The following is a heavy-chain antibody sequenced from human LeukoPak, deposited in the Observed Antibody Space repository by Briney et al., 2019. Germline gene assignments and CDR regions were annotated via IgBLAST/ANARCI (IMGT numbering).Heavy chain of an antibody. J-gene: IGHJ3*02. CDR2: ISWNSGSI. CDR3: AKEWWLALLGNDAFDI. Sequence: PGGSLRLSCAASGFTFSSYSMNWVRQAPGKGLEWVSGISWNSGSIGYADSVKGRFTISRDNAKNSLYLQMNSLRAEDTALYYCAKEWWLALLGNDAFDIWGQGTMVTVSS. CDR1: GFTFSSYS. D-gene: IGHD6-19*01. V-gene: IGHV3-9*01.